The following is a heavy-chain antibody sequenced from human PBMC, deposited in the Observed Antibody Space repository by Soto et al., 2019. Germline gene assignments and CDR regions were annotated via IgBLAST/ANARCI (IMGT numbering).Heavy chain of an antibody. V-gene: IGHV4-59*01. CDR2: IYYSAGT. D-gene: IGHD3-10*01. Sequence: PSETLSLTCNVSGASIRNFYWNWIRQSPGKGLEWIGYIYYSAGTNYKPSLKSRVTISLDTSKNQISLNLSSVTAADTAVYYCAGSGSRGVIIDFWGQGTLVTVSS. CDR3: AGSGSRGVIIDF. J-gene: IGHJ4*02. CDR1: GASIRNFY.